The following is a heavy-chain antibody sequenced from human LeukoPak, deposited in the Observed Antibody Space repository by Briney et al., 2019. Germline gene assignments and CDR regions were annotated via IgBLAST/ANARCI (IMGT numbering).Heavy chain of an antibody. CDR3: ARGEAITMVRGAFDI. D-gene: IGHD3-10*01. J-gene: IGHJ3*02. CDR1: GYTFTGYY. CDR2: INPNSGGT. Sequence: ASVKVSCKASGYTFTGYYMHWVRQAPGQGLEWMGWINPNSGGTNYAQKFQGRVTMTRDTSISTAYMELSRLRSDDTAVYYCARGEAITMVRGAFDIWGQGTMVTVSS. V-gene: IGHV1-2*02.